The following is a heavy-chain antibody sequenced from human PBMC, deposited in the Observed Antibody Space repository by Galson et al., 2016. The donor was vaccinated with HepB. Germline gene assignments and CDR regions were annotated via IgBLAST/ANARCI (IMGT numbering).Heavy chain of an antibody. CDR1: GFTFKNFA. V-gene: IGHV3-30*14. J-gene: IGHJ4*02. CDR3: ARRETPTSIPNAFTLDY. D-gene: IGHD3-3*02. Sequence: SLRLSCAASGFTFKNFAFHWVRQAPGKATEWLAVISSDGGSQFYADSVRGRFTIARDNSKNTLFLHMGGLGPEDTAVYSCARRETPTSIPNAFTLDYWGQGTMVAVSS. CDR2: ISSDGGSQ.